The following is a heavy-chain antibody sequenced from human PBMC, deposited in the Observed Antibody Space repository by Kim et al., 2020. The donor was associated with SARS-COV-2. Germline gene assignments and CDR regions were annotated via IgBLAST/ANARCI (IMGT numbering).Heavy chain of an antibody. J-gene: IGHJ4*02. V-gene: IGHV1-2*02. D-gene: IGHD1-26*01. CDR2: NSGGT. CDR3: SKSRAFDY. Sequence: NSGGTMFSQKFQGRVTVTRDTSISTAYMELSGLRSDDTAVYYCSKSRAFDYWGQGTLVTVSS.